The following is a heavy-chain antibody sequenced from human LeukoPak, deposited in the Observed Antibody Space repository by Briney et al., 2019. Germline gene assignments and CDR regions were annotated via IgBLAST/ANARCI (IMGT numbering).Heavy chain of an antibody. CDR1: GFTFSSYW. CDR2: IKQDGSEK. Sequence: GGSLRLSCAASGFTFSSYWMSWVRQAPGKGLEWVANIKQDGSEKYYVDSVKGRFTISRDNAKNSLYLQMNSLRAEDTAVYYCAREGSGWSENPFDYWGQGTLVTASS. CDR3: AREGSGWSENPFDY. D-gene: IGHD6-19*01. V-gene: IGHV3-7*01. J-gene: IGHJ4*02.